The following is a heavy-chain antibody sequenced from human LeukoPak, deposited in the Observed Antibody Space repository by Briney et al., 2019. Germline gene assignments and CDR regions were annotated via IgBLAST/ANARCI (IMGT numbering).Heavy chain of an antibody. Sequence: PGGSLRLSCAASGFTFSNAWMSWVRQAPGKGLEWVGRIKSKTDGGTTDYAAPVKGRFTISRDDSRNTLYLQMNSLKTEDTAAYYCTTESLIVGATSFDYWGQGTLVTVSS. CDR1: GFTFSNAW. J-gene: IGHJ4*02. CDR2: IKSKTDGGTT. CDR3: TTESLIVGATSFDY. V-gene: IGHV3-15*01. D-gene: IGHD1-26*01.